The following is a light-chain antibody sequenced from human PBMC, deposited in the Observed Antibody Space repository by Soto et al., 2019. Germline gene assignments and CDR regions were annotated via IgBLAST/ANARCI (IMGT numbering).Light chain of an antibody. Sequence: EIVMTQSPATLSVSPGERATLSCRASQSVSSNLAWYQQKPGQAPRLLIYGASTRATGFPARFSGSGSGTEFSFTVTSLQSEDFAVYYCQQYDQWPITFGQGTRLETK. J-gene: IGKJ5*01. CDR3: QQYDQWPIT. CDR1: QSVSSN. V-gene: IGKV3-15*01. CDR2: GAS.